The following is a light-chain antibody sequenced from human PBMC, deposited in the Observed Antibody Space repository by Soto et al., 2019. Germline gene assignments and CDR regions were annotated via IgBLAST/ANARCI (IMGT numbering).Light chain of an antibody. CDR1: QGISSY. CDR2: AAS. J-gene: IGKJ1*01. Sequence: ICRTKAPSLISASTGDRGIIRIRMSQGISSYLAWYQQNPGKAPELLIYAASTLQSGVPSRFSGSGSGTDFTLTISRLEPEEFAVYYCQQYGSSGTFGQGTKVDIK. CDR3: QQYGSSGT. V-gene: IGKV1D-8*03.